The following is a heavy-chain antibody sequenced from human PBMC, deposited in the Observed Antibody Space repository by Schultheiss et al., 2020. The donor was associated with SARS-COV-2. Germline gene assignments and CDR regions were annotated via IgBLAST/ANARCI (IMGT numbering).Heavy chain of an antibody. CDR2: TSGGGGSS. D-gene: IGHD1-26*01. CDR1: GFTFSSYA. V-gene: IGHV3-23*01. CDR3: TRHECKECRELEFNYYYGMDV. Sequence: GESLKISCAASGFTFSSYAMSWVRQAPGKGLEWVSGTSGGGGSSYYTDSVKGRFTISRDNSKDTLYLQMNSLKTEDTAVYYCTRHECKECRELEFNYYYGMDVWGQGTTVTVSS. J-gene: IGHJ6*02.